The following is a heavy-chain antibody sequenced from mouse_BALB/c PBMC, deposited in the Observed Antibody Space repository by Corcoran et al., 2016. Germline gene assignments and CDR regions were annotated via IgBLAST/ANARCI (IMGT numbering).Heavy chain of an antibody. V-gene: IGHV9-3-1*01. CDR1: GYTFTNYG. J-gene: IGHJ4*01. CDR2: INTYTGEP. CDR3: IREPYAMDY. Sequence: QIQLVQSGPELKKPGETVRISCKASGYTFTNYGMNWVKQAPGKGLKWMGWINTYTGEPTYADDFKGRFAFSLETSANTAYLQINNLKNEETATYFCIREPYAMDYWGQGTSVTVSS.